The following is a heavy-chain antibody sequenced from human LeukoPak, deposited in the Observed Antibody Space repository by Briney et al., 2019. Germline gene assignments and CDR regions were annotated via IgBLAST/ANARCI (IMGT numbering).Heavy chain of an antibody. CDR3: ARSGSSTWYPVRLKY. CDR1: GGSIRSGDYY. D-gene: IGHD6-13*01. V-gene: IGHV4-30-4*01. J-gene: IGHJ4*02. CDR2: IYYSET. Sequence: SRTLSLTCTVSGGSIRSGDYYWSWIRQPPGKGLEWIGYIYYSETNYNPSLESRVNISVDMSKNQFSLNLSSVTAADTAVYYCARSGSSTWYPVRLKYWGQGTLVTVPS.